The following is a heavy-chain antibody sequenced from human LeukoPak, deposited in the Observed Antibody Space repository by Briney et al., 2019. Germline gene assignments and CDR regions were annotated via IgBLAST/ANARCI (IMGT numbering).Heavy chain of an antibody. CDR2: ISGSGGST. J-gene: IGHJ3*02. CDR1: GFTFSSYA. Sequence: GGSLRLSCAASGFTFSSYAMSWVRQAPGEGLEWVSAISGSGGSTYYADSVKGRFTISRDNSKNTLYLQMNSLRAEDTAVYYCAKDFSQYYYDSSGYAPGRDAFDIWGQGTMVTVSS. V-gene: IGHV3-23*01. CDR3: AKDFSQYYYDSSGYAPGRDAFDI. D-gene: IGHD3-22*01.